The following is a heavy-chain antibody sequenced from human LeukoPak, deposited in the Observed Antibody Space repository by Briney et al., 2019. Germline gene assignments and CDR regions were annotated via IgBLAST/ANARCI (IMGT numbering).Heavy chain of an antibody. D-gene: IGHD1-14*01. CDR1: GDSISSGGYY. V-gene: IGHV4-31*03. Sequence: SQTLSLTCTVSGDSISSGGYYWSWIRQHPGKGLEWTGYIYDSGTTYYNPSLKSRLTISVDTSKNQFSLKLRSLTAADTAVYYCARGGDRRGFDYWGQGTLVTVSS. CDR3: ARGGDRRGFDY. CDR2: IYDSGTT. J-gene: IGHJ4*02.